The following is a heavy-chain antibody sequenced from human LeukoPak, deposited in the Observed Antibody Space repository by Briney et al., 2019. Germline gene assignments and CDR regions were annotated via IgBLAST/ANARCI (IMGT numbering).Heavy chain of an antibody. Sequence: GGSLRLSCTASRFSFSSYAMSWVRQAPGKGLEWVSHISDSGVTTYYADSVKGRFTVSRDNSKNTLYLQMNSLRAEDTAVYFCAKRGVVIRVILVGFHKEAYYFDSWGQGALVTVSA. V-gene: IGHV3-23*01. J-gene: IGHJ4*02. CDR1: RFSFSSYA. D-gene: IGHD3-22*01. CDR2: ISDSGVTT. CDR3: AKRGVVIRVILVGFHKEAYYFDS.